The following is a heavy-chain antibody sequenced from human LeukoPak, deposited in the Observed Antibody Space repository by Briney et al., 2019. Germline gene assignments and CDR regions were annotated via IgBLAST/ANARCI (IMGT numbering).Heavy chain of an antibody. D-gene: IGHD2-15*01. Sequence: PSETLSLTCTVSGGSISSSSYSWGWIRQPPGKGLEWIGTIYYSGSTYYNPSLKSRVTISPDTSKNQFSLKLSSVTAADTAVYYCARVGDATGTLDYWGQGTLVSVSS. CDR3: ARVGDATGTLDY. V-gene: IGHV4-39*07. CDR2: IYYSGST. CDR1: GGSISSSSYS. J-gene: IGHJ4*02.